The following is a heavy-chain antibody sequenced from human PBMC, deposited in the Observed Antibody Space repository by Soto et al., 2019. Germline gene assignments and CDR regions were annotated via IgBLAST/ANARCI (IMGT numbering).Heavy chain of an antibody. Sequence: VQLLESGGGLLQPGGSLRLSCAASGFTFSTYAMTWVRQAPGKGPEWVSSVSGSGGNTLYADSVKGRFTISRDNSKNTLYLQRNSLRAGDTAVNYCAKGRAPSGWYPPYYYGMDVWGQGTTVIVSS. CDR3: AKGRAPSGWYPPYYYGMDV. J-gene: IGHJ6*02. D-gene: IGHD6-19*01. CDR2: VSGSGGNT. CDR1: GFTFSTYA. V-gene: IGHV3-23*01.